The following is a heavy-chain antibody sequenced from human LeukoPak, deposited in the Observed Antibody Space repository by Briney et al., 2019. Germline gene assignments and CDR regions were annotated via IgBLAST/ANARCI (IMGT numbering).Heavy chain of an antibody. J-gene: IGHJ4*02. CDR1: GGTLSSYT. CDR2: IIPIFGTA. V-gene: IGHV1-69*13. Sequence: ASVKVSCKASGGTLSSYTISWVRQAPGQGLEWMGGIIPIFGTANYAQKFQGRVTITADESTSTAYMELSSLRSEDTAVYHCAKEAGNGWSYFDYWGQGSLVTVSS. D-gene: IGHD6-19*01. CDR3: AKEAGNGWSYFDY.